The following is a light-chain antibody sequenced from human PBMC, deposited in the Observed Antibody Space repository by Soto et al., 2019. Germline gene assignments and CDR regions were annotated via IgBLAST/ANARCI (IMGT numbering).Light chain of an antibody. V-gene: IGKV1-5*01. CDR2: DAS. J-gene: IGKJ1*01. CDR3: QQYNSYSPWR. CDR1: QSISSW. Sequence: DIQMTQSPSTLSASVGDIVTITCRASQSISSWLAWYQQKPGKAPKLLIYDASSLESGVPSRFSGSGSGTEFTLTIRSLQPDDFATYYCQQYNSYSPWRCGQGTKADIK.